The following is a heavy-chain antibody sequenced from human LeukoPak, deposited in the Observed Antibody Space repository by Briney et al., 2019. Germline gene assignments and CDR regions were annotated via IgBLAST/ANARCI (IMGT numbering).Heavy chain of an antibody. CDR3: AREGLNMVRGVIPKEAWGWFDP. Sequence: SETLSLTCAVYGGSFSGYYWSWIRQPPGKGLEWIGEINHSGSTNYNPSLKSRVTISVDTSKNQFSLRLSSVTAADTAVYYCAREGLNMVRGVIPKEAWGWFDPWGQGTLVTVSS. V-gene: IGHV4-34*01. J-gene: IGHJ5*02. D-gene: IGHD3-10*01. CDR1: GGSFSGYY. CDR2: INHSGST.